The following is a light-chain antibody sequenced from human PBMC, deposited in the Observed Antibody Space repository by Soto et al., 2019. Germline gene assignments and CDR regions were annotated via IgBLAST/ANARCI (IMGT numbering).Light chain of an antibody. CDR2: HAS. J-gene: IGKJ1*01. V-gene: IGKV1-5*01. Sequence: DIQMTQSPSTLPASVGDRVTITCRASQSISNLLACYQQKPGTAPKVLIYHASNLQSGVPSRFSGSGSGTEFTLTISSLQPDDFATYYCQQYNSYSFGQGTKVDI. CDR1: QSISNL. CDR3: QQYNSYS.